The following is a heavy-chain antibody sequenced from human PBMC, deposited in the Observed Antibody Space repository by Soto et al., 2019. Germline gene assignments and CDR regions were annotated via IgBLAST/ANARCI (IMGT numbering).Heavy chain of an antibody. J-gene: IGHJ3*01. V-gene: IGHV1-69*01. CDR2: FIPIFRTL. Sequence: QVQLIQSEAEVKKPGSSVRVPCTASGGIFGSHGFSWVRQAPGQRLEWVGGFIPIFRTLTYTEKFQARVRIAADDSTNTVYLDLSSLTSEDTAVYYCVRDRRIYYSDPHDEFVASDYEVWGQGTMVSVSS. CDR3: VRDRRIYYSDPHDEFVASDYEV. CDR1: GGIFGSHG. D-gene: IGHD3-22*01.